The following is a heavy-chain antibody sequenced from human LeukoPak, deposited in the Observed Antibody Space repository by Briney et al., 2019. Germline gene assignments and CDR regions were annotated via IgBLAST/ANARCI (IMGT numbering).Heavy chain of an antibody. CDR1: GGTFSSYA. Sequence: SVKVSCKASGGTFSSYAISWVRQAPGQGLEWVGGIIPIFGTTNYAQKFQERVTITRDMSTSTAYMELSSLRAEDTAVYYCAAAPYYYEPIDAFDIWGQGTMVTVSS. J-gene: IGHJ3*02. D-gene: IGHD3-22*01. V-gene: IGHV1-69*05. CDR2: IIPIFGTT. CDR3: AAAPYYYEPIDAFDI.